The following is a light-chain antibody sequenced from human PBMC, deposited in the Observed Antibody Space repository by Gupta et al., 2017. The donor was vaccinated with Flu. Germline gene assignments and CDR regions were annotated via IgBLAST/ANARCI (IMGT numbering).Light chain of an antibody. Sequence: TLSLSPGERATLSCSASQSVISNVAWYQQNPGQAPRLLIYDTSNRASGIPARFSGSGSGTDFTLTISSLEPEDFAVYYCQQRSNWPPEVTFGQGTRLEIK. CDR3: QQRSNWPPEVT. V-gene: IGKV3-11*01. J-gene: IGKJ5*01. CDR2: DTS. CDR1: QSVISN.